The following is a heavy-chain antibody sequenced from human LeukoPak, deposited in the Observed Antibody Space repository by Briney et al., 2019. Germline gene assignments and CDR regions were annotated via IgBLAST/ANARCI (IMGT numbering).Heavy chain of an antibody. CDR1: GFTFSSYS. Sequence: GGSLRLSCAASGFTFSSYSMNWVRQAPGKGLEWVSSISSSSSYIYYADSVKGRFTISRDNAKNSLYLQMNSLRAEDTALYYCARHDSSGYDDHDAFDIWGQGTMVTVSS. CDR2: ISSSSSYI. J-gene: IGHJ3*02. CDR3: ARHDSSGYDDHDAFDI. D-gene: IGHD3-22*01. V-gene: IGHV3-21*04.